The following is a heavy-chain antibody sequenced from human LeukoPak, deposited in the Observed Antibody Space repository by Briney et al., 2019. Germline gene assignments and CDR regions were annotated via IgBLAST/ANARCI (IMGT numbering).Heavy chain of an antibody. CDR3: ARVVVGARYYYYMDV. V-gene: IGHV1-18*01. CDR1: GYTFTSYV. CDR2: ISAYNGNT. J-gene: IGHJ6*03. Sequence: GASVKVSCKASGYTFTSYVISWVRQAPGQGLEWMGWISAYNGNTNYAQKLQGRVTMTTDTSTSTAYMELRSLRSDDTAVYYCARVVVGARYYYYMDVWGKGTTVTVSS. D-gene: IGHD1-26*01.